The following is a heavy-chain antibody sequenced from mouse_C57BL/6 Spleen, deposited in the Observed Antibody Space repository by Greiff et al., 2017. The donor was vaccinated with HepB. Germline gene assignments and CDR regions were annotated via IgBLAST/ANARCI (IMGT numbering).Heavy chain of an antibody. V-gene: IGHV1-69*01. CDR3: ARRYYGLYDFDY. J-gene: IGHJ2*01. D-gene: IGHD1-2*01. CDR1: GYTFTSYW. CDR2: IDPSDSYT. Sequence: QVQLQQPGAELVMPGASVKLSCKASGYTFTSYWMHWVKQRPGQGLEWIGEIDPSDSYTNYNQKFKGKSTLTVDKSSSTAYMQLSSLTSEDSAVYYCARRYYGLYDFDYWAKAPLSQSPQ.